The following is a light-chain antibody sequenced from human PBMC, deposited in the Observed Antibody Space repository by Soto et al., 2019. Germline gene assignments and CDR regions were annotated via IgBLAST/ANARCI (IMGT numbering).Light chain of an antibody. CDR1: SSDVGTYNL. J-gene: IGLJ1*01. CDR3: CSYAGSSSYV. Sequence: QSVLTQPASVSGSPGQSITISCTGTSSDVGTYNLVSWYRHHPGEAPKLMIYEGTKWPSGVSNRFSGSTSGNTASLTISGLQAEDEADYYCCSYAGSSSYVFGTGTKLTVL. CDR2: EGT. V-gene: IGLV2-23*01.